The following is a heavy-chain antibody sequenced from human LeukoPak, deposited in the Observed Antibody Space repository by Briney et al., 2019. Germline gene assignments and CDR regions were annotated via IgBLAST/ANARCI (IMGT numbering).Heavy chain of an antibody. D-gene: IGHD5-18*01. CDR3: ARGSGYSYGSFDY. J-gene: IGHJ4*02. CDR2: IWYDGSNK. V-gene: IGHV3-33*01. Sequence: PGGSLRLSCAASGFTFSSYGMHWVRQAPGKGLEWVAVIWYDGSNKYYADSVKDRFTISRDNSKNTLYLQMNSLRAEDTAVYYCARGSGYSYGSFDYWGQGALVTVSS. CDR1: GFTFSSYG.